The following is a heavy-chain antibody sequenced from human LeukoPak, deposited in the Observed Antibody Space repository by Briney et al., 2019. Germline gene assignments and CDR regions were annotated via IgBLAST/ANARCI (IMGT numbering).Heavy chain of an antibody. J-gene: IGHJ5*02. V-gene: IGHV1-69*04. CDR1: GGTFSSYA. D-gene: IGHD2-2*02. CDR3: ASGAWLLGYCSSTSCYINNWFDP. CDR2: IIPILGIA. Sequence: ASVKVSCKASGGTFSSYAISWVRQAPGQGLEWVGRIIPILGIANYAQKFQGRVTITADKSTSTAYMELSSLRSEDTAVYYCASGAWLLGYCSSTSCYINNWFDPWGQGTLVTVSS.